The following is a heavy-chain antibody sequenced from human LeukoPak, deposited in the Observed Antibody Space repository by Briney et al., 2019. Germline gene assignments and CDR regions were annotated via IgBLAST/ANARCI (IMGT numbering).Heavy chain of an antibody. D-gene: IGHD3-16*01. CDR1: GFTFSSYA. CDR2: ISGSGGST. CDR3: ASRGTEGRSGKFDY. Sequence: GGSLRLSCAASGFTFSSYAMRWVRQAPGKGLEWVSAISGSGGSTYYADSVKGRFTISRDNSKNTLYLQMNSLRAEDTAVYYCASRGTEGRSGKFDYWGQGTLVTVSS. V-gene: IGHV3-23*01. J-gene: IGHJ4*02.